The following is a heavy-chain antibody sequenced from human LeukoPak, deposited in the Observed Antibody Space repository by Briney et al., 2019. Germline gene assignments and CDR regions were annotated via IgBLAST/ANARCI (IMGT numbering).Heavy chain of an antibody. V-gene: IGHV3-33*06. CDR1: GFTFSSYG. J-gene: IGHJ4*02. CDR2: IWYDGSNK. CDR3: AKDHDPYYYDSSGYPLDY. D-gene: IGHD3-22*01. Sequence: GGSLRLPCAASGFTFSSYGMHWVRQAPGKGLEWVAVIWYDGSNKYYADSVKGRFTISRDNSKNTLYLQMNSLRAEDTAVYYCAKDHDPYYYDSSGYPLDYWGQRTLVTVSS.